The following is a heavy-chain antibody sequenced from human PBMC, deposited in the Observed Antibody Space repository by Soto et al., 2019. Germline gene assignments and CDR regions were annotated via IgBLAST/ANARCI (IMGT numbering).Heavy chain of an antibody. V-gene: IGHV1-3*01. CDR3: ARGVTIFGVVTPTWFXP. D-gene: IGHD3-3*01. Sequence: ASVKVSCKASGYTFTSYAMHWVRQAPGQSLEWMGWINAGNGNTKYSQKFQGRVTITRDTSASTAYMELSSLRSEDTAVYYCARGVTIFGVVTPTWFXPWGQGTLVTVS. CDR1: GYTFTSYA. CDR2: INAGNGNT. J-gene: IGHJ5*02.